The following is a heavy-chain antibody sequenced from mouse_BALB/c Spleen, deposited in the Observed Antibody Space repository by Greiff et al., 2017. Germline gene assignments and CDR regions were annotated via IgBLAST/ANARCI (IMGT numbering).Heavy chain of an antibody. V-gene: IGHV5-6-5*01. CDR1: GFTFSSYA. D-gene: IGHD3-1*01. J-gene: IGHJ3*01. CDR2: ISSGGST. Sequence: EVQRVESGGGLVKPGGSLKLSCAASGFTFSSYAMSWVRQTPEKRLEWVASISSGGSTYYPDSVKGRFTISRDNARNILYLQMSSLRSEDTAMYYCAIDSSGYLAYWGQGTLVTVSA. CDR3: AIDSSGYLAY.